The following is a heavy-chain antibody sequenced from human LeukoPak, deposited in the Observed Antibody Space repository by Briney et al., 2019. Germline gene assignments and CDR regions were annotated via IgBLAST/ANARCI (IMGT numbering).Heavy chain of an antibody. CDR1: GGSISSGSYY. CDR3: ARGLVWVSYYYYMDV. D-gene: IGHD6-13*01. Sequence: SETLSLTCTVSGGSISSGSYYWSWIRQPAGKGLEWIRRIYTSGSTNYNPSLKSRVTISVDTSKNQFSLKLSSVTAADTAVYYCARGLVWVSYYYYMDVWGKGTTVTVSS. J-gene: IGHJ6*03. CDR2: IYTSGST. V-gene: IGHV4-61*02.